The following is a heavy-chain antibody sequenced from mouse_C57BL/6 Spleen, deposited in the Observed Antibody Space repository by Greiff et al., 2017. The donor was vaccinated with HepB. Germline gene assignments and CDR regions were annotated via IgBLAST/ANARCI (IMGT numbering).Heavy chain of an antibody. J-gene: IGHJ3*01. CDR2: IDPENGDT. CDR3: TTGGSSSWFAY. Sequence: EVQLQQSGAELVRPGASVKLSCTASGFNIKDDYMHWVKQRPEQGLEWIGWIDPENGDTEYASKFQGKATITADTSSNTAYLQLSSLTSEDTAVYYGTTGGSSSWFAYWGQGTLVTVSA. CDR1: GFNIKDDY. D-gene: IGHD1-1*01. V-gene: IGHV14-4*01.